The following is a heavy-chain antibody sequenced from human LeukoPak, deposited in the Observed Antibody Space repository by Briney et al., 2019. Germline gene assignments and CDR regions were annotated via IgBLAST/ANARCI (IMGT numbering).Heavy chain of an antibody. CDR3: VASLYDSRGYFYFDH. CDR1: GDSVSSNSAA. J-gene: IGHJ4*02. D-gene: IGHD3-22*01. CDR2: TYQRSKWYN. Sequence: SQTLSLTCAISGDSVSSNSAAWNWIRQSPSRGLEWLGRTYQRSKWYNNYAMSMRGRITINPDTSKNHFSLQLSSVTPEDTAVYYCVASLYDSRGYFYFDHWGQGTLVTVSS. V-gene: IGHV6-1*01.